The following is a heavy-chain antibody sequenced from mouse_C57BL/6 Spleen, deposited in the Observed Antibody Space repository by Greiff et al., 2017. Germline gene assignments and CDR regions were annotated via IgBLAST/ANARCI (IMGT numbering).Heavy chain of an antibody. CDR2: IYPGDGDT. D-gene: IGHD1-1*01. J-gene: IGHJ3*01. CDR3: ARSLYYYGSSFPFAY. V-gene: IGHV1-80*01. CDR1: GYAFSSYW. Sequence: QVQLQQSGAELVKPGASVKISCKASGYAFSSYWMNWVKQRPGKGLEWIGQIYPGDGDTNYNGKFKGKATLTADKSSSTAYMQLSSLTSEDSAVYFCARSLYYYGSSFPFAYWGQGTLVTVSA.